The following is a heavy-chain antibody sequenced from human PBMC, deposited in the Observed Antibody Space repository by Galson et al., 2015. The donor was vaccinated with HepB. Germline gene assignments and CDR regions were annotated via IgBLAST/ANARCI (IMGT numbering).Heavy chain of an antibody. J-gene: IGHJ5*02. CDR3: VKDHYDFWSAAHETYWFDP. CDR2: ISGSGGNT. V-gene: IGHV3-23*01. D-gene: IGHD3-3*01. CDR1: GFTFSTYA. Sequence: LRLSCAASGFTFSTYAMSWVRQVPGKGLEWVSGISGSGGNTHYAESVKGRFTISRDNSKNTLYLQMNSLRAEDTAIYYCVKDHYDFWSAAHETYWFDPWGQGTLVTVSS.